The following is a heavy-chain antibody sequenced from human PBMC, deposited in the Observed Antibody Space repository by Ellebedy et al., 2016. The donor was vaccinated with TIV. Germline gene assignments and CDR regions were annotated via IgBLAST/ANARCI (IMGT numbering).Heavy chain of an antibody. D-gene: IGHD2-8*02. J-gene: IGHJ6*02. CDR1: GDTFSRYA. Sequence: SVKVSXXASGDTFSRYAISWVRQAPGQGLEWMGGIIPLFGTANYAQKFQGRVTITADESTSTAYMELSSLRSEDTAVYYCTTGRSDYYHYYGMDVWGQGTTVTVSS. CDR2: IIPLFGTA. CDR3: TTGRSDYYHYYGMDV. V-gene: IGHV1-69*13.